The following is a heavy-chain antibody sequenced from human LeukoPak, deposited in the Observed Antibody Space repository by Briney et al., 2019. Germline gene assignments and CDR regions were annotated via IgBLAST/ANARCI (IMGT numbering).Heavy chain of an antibody. CDR2: MNPNSGNT. V-gene: IGHV1-8*03. CDR3: ARPQHYYDSSGYYYVGSLGAFDI. J-gene: IGHJ3*02. D-gene: IGHD3-22*01. Sequence: ASVKVSCKAPGYTFTSYDINWVRQATGQGLEWMGWMNPNSGNTGYAQKFQGRVTITRNTSISTAYMELSSVTAADTAVYYCARPQHYYDSSGYYYVGSLGAFDIWGQGTMVTVSS. CDR1: GYTFTSYD.